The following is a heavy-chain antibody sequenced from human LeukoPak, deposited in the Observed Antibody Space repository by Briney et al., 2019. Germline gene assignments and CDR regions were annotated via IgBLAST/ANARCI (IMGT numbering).Heavy chain of an antibody. V-gene: IGHV3-33*01. D-gene: IGHD5-18*01. CDR2: IWYDGGNK. J-gene: IGHJ4*02. CDR1: GFTFSSYG. Sequence: PGGSLRLSCAASGFTFSSYGMHWVRQAPGKGLEWVAVIWYDGGNKYYADSVKGRFTISRDNSKNTLYLQMNSLRAEDTAVYYCARDYEYQRIQLWPHYFDYWGQGTLVTVSS. CDR3: ARDYEYQRIQLWPHYFDY.